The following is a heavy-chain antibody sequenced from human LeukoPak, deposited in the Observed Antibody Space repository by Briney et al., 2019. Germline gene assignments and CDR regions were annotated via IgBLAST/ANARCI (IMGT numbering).Heavy chain of an antibody. CDR1: GFIFTGRW. J-gene: IGHJ4*02. V-gene: IGHV5-51*01. D-gene: IGHD6-19*01. Sequence: GESLKISCKASGFIFTGRWIGWVRQTPGKSLEWRGSMNPGDSKTEYSPPFQGQVTISADKSINTAYLQWSSLKASDTAIYYCASIERGWYQAGYWGQGTLVTVSS. CDR2: MNPGDSKT. CDR3: ASIERGWYQAGY.